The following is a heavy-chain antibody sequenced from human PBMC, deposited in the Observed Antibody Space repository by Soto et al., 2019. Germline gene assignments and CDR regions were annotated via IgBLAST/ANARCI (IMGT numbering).Heavy chain of an antibody. V-gene: IGHV3-53*01. CDR1: GFTVSISY. CDR3: ARGKGIGWYESSDY. D-gene: IGHD6-19*01. Sequence: EVQVVESGGGLIQPGESLRLSCAASGFTVSISYMSWVRQAPGKGLEWVSTIYRDGSTYYADSVEGRFTISRDNSKNTLYLQMNSLRAEDTATYYCARGKGIGWYESSDYWGQGTLVTVSS. CDR2: IYRDGST. J-gene: IGHJ4*02.